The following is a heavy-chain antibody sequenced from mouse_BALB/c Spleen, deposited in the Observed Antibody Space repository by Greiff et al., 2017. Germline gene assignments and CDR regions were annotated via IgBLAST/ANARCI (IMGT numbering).Heavy chain of an antibody. J-gene: IGHJ3*01. CDR3: NAGAWFAY. CDR2: IDPENGDT. V-gene: IGHV14-4*02. CDR1: GFNIKDYY. Sequence: VQLQQSGAELVRSGASVKLSCTASGFNIKDYYMHWVKQRPEQGLEWIGWIDPENGDTEYAPKFQGKATMTADTSSNTAYLQLSRLTSEDTAVYYCNAGAWFAYWGQGTLVTVSA.